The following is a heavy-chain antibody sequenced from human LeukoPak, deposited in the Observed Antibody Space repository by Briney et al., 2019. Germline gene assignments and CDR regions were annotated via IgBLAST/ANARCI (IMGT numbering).Heavy chain of an antibody. V-gene: IGHV4-38-2*02. J-gene: IGHJ5*02. D-gene: IGHD1-26*01. CDR2: IYHSGST. CDR1: GYSISSGYY. Sequence: SETLSLTCTVSGYSISSGYYWGWIRQPPGKGLEWIGSIYHSGSTYYNPSLKSRVTISVDTSKNQFSLKLSSVTAADTAVYYCAREGGSYPRRWFDPWGQGTLVTVSS. CDR3: AREGGSYPRRWFDP.